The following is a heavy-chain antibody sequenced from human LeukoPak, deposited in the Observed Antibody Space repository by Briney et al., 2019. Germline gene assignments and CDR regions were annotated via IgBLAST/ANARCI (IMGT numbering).Heavy chain of an antibody. CDR1: GFTFSSYA. CDR3: ARGSGSYFDY. J-gene: IGHJ4*02. D-gene: IGHD3-10*01. Sequence: PGGSLRLSCAVSGFTFSSYAMNWVRQAPGKGLEWVSGISGSGAGTYYADSVKGRFTISRDNSKNTLYLQMNSLRAEDTAVYYCARGSGSYFDYWGQGTLVTVSS. CDR2: ISGSGAGT. V-gene: IGHV3-23*01.